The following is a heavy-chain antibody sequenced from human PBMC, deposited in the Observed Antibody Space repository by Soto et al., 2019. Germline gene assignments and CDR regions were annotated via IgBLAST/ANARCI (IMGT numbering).Heavy chain of an antibody. V-gene: IGHV1-46*01. D-gene: IGHD6-19*01. Sequence: TSVKVSCKASGYSFIGYYMHWLRQAPGQGLEWMGMINPSGGSTNYAQKFQGRVSMTRDTSTTTLYMELSSLRSEDTAVYYCASDRSSGWDQGYGMDVWGQGTTVTVSS. CDR2: INPSGGST. CDR3: ASDRSSGWDQGYGMDV. J-gene: IGHJ6*02. CDR1: GYSFIGYY.